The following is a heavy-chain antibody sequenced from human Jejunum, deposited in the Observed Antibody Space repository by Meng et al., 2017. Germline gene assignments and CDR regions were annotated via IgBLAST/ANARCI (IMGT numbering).Heavy chain of an antibody. CDR3: ARPAGYSSNWYKYFQH. D-gene: IGHD6-13*01. CDR2: INHSGST. J-gene: IGHJ1*01. V-gene: IGHV4-34*01. Sequence: QVQLQQWGAGRVKPAETRSRTCAGPGGAFSGYYWSWIRQSPGKGLEWIGEINHSGSTNYNPSLQSRVSISVDRSKSQFPLELTSVTAADTAVYYCARPAGYSSNWYKYFQHWGLGTLVTVSS. CDR1: GGAFSGYY.